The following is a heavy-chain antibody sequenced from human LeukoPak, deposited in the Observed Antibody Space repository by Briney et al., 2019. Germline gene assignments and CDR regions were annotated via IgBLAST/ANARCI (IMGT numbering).Heavy chain of an antibody. CDR2: IYHSGST. CDR1: GGSISSGGYS. D-gene: IGHD4/OR15-4a*01. J-gene: IGHJ3*02. V-gene: IGHV4-30-2*01. Sequence: PSQTLSLTCAVSGGSISSGGYSWSWIRQPPGKGLEWIGYIYHSGSTYYNPSLKSRVTISVDRSKNLFSLKLTSITAADTAVYYCARGIMVTFDIWGQGTMVTVSS. CDR3: ARGIMVTFDI.